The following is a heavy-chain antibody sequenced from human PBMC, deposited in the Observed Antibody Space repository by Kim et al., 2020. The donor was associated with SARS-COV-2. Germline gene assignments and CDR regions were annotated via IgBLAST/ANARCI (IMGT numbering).Heavy chain of an antibody. V-gene: IGHV3-33*01. CDR2: IWCGGSNK. D-gene: IGHD3-10*01. CDR1: GFTFSSYG. CDR3: AREAVRGVISNWFDP. Sequence: GGSLRLSCAASGFTFSSYGMHWVRQAPGKGLEWVAVIWCGGSNKYYADSVKGRFTISRDNSKNTLYLQMNSLRAEDTAVYYCAREAVRGVISNWFDPWGQGSLVTVSA. J-gene: IGHJ5*02.